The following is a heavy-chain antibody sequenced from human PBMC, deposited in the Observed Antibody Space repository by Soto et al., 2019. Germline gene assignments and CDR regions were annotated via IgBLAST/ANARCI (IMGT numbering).Heavy chain of an antibody. V-gene: IGHV4-61*01. CDR3: ARGVGFGYYYYHMDL. CDR1: GDSVTSVSDY. Sequence: SETLSLTXTVSGDSVTSVSDYWSWIRQPPGKGLEWIGYIYYSGSADYNPSLGSRVTISIDTSKNQFSLKLTSVTAADTAVYYCARGVGFGYYYYHMDLWGQGTTVTVS. J-gene: IGHJ6*02. D-gene: IGHD3-10*01. CDR2: IYYSGSA.